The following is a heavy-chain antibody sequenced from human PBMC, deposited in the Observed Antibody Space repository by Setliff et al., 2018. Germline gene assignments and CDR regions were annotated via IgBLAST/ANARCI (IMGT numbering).Heavy chain of an antibody. J-gene: IGHJ4*02. D-gene: IGHD7-27*01. V-gene: IGHV4-34*01. CDR1: GGPFSGYY. CDR3: ATLTGDRGVDY. Sequence: PSETLSLTCAVYGGPFSGYYWSWIRQPPGKGLEWIGEINHSGSTNYNPSLKSRVTISEDMSKNQFSLKLSSVTAADTAVYYCATLTGDRGVDYWGQGRLVTVS. CDR2: INHSGST.